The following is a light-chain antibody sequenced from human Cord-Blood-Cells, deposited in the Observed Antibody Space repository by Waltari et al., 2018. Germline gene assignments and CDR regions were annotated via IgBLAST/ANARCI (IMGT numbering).Light chain of an antibody. Sequence: SYELTQPPSVSVSPGQTASITCSGDKLGEKYACWYQQKPGQSPVLVIYQDSKRPSGNPEGFSGSNSGNTGTLTNSGTQAMDEADYYCQAWDSSFYVFGTGTKVTVL. V-gene: IGLV3-1*01. CDR3: QAWDSSFYV. J-gene: IGLJ1*01. CDR1: KLGEKY. CDR2: QDS.